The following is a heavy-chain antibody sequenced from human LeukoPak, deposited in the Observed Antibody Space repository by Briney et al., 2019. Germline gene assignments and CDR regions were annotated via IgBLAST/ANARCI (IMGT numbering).Heavy chain of an antibody. J-gene: IGHJ1*01. V-gene: IGHV4-59*01. D-gene: IGHD3-22*01. CDR1: GGSISSYY. Sequence: KPSETLSLTCTVSGGSISSYYWSWIRQPPGKGLEWIGYIYYSGSTNYNPSLKSRVTISVDTSKNQFSLKLSSVTAADTAVYYCARVGPDYYDSSGLEYFQHWGQGTLVTVSS. CDR2: IYYSGST. CDR3: ARVGPDYYDSSGLEYFQH.